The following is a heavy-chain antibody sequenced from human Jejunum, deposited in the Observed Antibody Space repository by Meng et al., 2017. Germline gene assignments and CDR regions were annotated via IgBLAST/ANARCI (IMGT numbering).Heavy chain of an antibody. CDR3: ARARGHSYGYDASSPIDY. CDR1: ANFISSKNYY. CDR2: IYHSGTT. V-gene: IGHV4-39*06. Sequence: SETLSLTCIVSANFISSKNYYWGWLRQHPLKGLEWIGRIYHSGTTYYNPSLKSRVPISVDTSKNQFTLKLRVVTARDTVVYYCARARGHSYGYDASSPIDYWGQGTLVTVSS. J-gene: IGHJ4*02. D-gene: IGHD5-18*01.